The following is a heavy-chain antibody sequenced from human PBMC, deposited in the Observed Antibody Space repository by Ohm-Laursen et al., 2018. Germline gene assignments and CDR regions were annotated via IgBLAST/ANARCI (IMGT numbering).Heavy chain of an antibody. CDR3: ARAVRNQLVSDY. CDR2: MNPNSGNTGYSGDT. D-gene: IGHD2-2*01. CDR1: GYTFSTYD. Sequence: ATVKISCKASGYTFSTYDIVWVRQAAGQGPEWMGWMNPNSGNTGYSGDTGYQHKFRGRITMTRDTPISTAYMELSGLTSEDTATYYCARAVRNQLVSDYWGQGTLVTVSS. V-gene: IGHV1-8*01. J-gene: IGHJ4*02.